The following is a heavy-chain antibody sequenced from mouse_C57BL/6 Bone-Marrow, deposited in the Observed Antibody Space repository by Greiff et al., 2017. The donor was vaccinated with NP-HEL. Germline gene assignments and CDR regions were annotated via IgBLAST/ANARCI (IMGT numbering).Heavy chain of an antibody. D-gene: IGHD1-1*01. V-gene: IGHV1-22*01. CDR1: GYTFTDYN. CDR2: INPNNGGT. CDR3: ARVTVVADWYFDV. Sequence: SGPELVKPGASVKMSCKASGYTFTDYNMHWVKQSHGKSLEWIGYINPNNGGTSYNQKFKGKATLTVNKSSSTAYMELRSLTSEDSAVYYCARVTVVADWYFDVWGTGTTVTVSS. J-gene: IGHJ1*03.